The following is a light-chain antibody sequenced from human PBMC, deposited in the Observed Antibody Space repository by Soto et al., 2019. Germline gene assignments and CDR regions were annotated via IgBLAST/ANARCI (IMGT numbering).Light chain of an antibody. CDR3: SSYGGSNPVV. CDR2: DVS. Sequence: QSALTQPPSASGSPGQSVTISCTGSSSDVGGYNYVSWYQQHPGKAPKLMIYDVSKRPSGVPDRLSGSKSGNTASLTVSGLQAEEEADYYCSSYGGSNPVVFGGGTKLTVL. CDR1: SSDVGGYNY. V-gene: IGLV2-8*01. J-gene: IGLJ2*01.